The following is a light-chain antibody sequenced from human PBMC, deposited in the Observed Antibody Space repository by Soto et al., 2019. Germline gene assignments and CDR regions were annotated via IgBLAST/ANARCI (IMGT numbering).Light chain of an antibody. CDR3: QQSYTTPPWT. V-gene: IGKV1-39*01. CDR2: AAS. J-gene: IGKJ1*01. Sequence: DIQMTQSPSSLSASVGDRVTITCRASESITNYLNWYQLKPGKAPKLLIYAASSLQSGVPSRFSGSGSGTDFTLTISSLQPEDFATYYCQQSYTTPPWTFGQGTKVDI. CDR1: ESITNY.